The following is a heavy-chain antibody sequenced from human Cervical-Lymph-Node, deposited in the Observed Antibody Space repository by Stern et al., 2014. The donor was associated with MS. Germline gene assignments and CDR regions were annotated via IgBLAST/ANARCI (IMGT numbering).Heavy chain of an antibody. CDR3: AAEPMYYSDSVGAFDI. V-gene: IGHV1-58*01. Sequence: KLVESGPEVKQPGTSVKVSCKASGFTFTSSAVQWVRQARGQRLEWIGWIVVGSGNTNYAQKFQERVTITRDMSTSTAYMELSSLRSEDTAVYYCAAEPMYYSDSVGAFDIWGQGTMVTVSS. D-gene: IGHD3-22*01. CDR1: GFTFTSSA. J-gene: IGHJ3*02. CDR2: IVVGSGNT.